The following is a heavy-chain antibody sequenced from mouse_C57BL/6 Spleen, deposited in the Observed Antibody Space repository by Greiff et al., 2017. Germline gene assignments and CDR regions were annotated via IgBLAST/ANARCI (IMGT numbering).Heavy chain of an antibody. CDR2: IWSGGST. D-gene: IGHD2-4*01. CDR1: GFSLTSYG. V-gene: IGHV2-4*01. CDR3: AKVYDYDGYFDV. J-gene: IGHJ1*03. Sequence: VKLVESGPGLVQPSQSLSITCTVSGFSLTSYGVHWVRQPPGKGLEWLGVIWSGGSTDYHAAFISRLSISKDNSKSQVFFKMNSLQADDTAIYYCAKVYDYDGYFDVWGTGTTVTVSS.